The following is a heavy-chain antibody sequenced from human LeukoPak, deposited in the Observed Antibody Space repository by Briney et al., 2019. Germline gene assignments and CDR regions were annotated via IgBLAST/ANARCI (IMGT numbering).Heavy chain of an antibody. J-gene: IGHJ1*01. CDR1: GFTFSNYA. CDR3: ARDGNHYDTSGYYPRESFQH. D-gene: IGHD3-22*01. CDR2: IWYDGSDK. V-gene: IGHV3-33*01. Sequence: PGRSLRLSCAASGFTFSNYAMHWVRQAPGKGLEWVALIWYDGSDKYYADSVKGRFTISRDNPKNTLYLQMNSLRAEDTAVYYCARDGNHYDTSGYYPRESFQHWGQGTLVTVSS.